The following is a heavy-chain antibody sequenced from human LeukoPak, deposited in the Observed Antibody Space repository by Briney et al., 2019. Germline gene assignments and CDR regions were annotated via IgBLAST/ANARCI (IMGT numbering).Heavy chain of an antibody. Sequence: ASVKVSCKASGYTFTGYYMHWVRQAPGRGLEWMGWTNPNSGGTNYAQKFQGRVTMTRDTSISTAYMELSRLRSDDAAVYYCAPYLEPHDAFDIWGQGTMVTVSS. CDR3: APYLEPHDAFDI. J-gene: IGHJ3*02. CDR2: TNPNSGGT. V-gene: IGHV1-2*02. D-gene: IGHD1-20*01. CDR1: GYTFTGYY.